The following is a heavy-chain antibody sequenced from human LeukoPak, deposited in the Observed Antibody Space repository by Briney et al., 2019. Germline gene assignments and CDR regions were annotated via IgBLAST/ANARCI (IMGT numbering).Heavy chain of an antibody. CDR2: IHPNNGDT. D-gene: IGHD1-14*01. Sequence: ASVKVSCKASGYAFTGYYIHWVRQAPGQGLEWVGWIHPNNGDTNSAQKFQGRVTMTRDTSISTAYMELNRLTSDDTAVYYCARSNRDSFDYWGQGTLVTVSS. V-gene: IGHV1-2*02. J-gene: IGHJ4*02. CDR1: GYAFTGYY. CDR3: ARSNRDSFDY.